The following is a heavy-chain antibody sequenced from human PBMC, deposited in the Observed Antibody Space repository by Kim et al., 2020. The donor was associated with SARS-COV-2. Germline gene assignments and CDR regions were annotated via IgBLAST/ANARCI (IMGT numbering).Heavy chain of an antibody. CDR1: GFTFIGSA. J-gene: IGHJ3*02. CDR3: TSVPATTSAFWVAFD. CDR2: IRSKANSYAT. Sequence: GGSLRLSCAASGFTFIGSAIHWVRQASGKGLAWVGRIRSKANSYATTYAASVRGRFSISRDDSKNTAYLQMNNLKTEDTAVYYCTSVPATTSAFWVAFD. V-gene: IGHV3-73*01. D-gene: IGHD1-1*01.